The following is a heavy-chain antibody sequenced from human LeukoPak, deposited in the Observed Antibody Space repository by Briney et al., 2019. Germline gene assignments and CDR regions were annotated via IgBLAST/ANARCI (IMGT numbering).Heavy chain of an antibody. CDR1: GWSFSGYY. D-gene: IGHD4-23*01. J-gene: IGHJ4*02. Sequence: PSETLSLTCAVYGWSFSGYYWSWIRQPPGKGLEWIGEINHSGSTNYNPSLKSRVTISVDTSKNQFSLKLSSVTAADTAVYYCARVVVTSTVSPFDYWGQGTLVTVSS. V-gene: IGHV4-34*01. CDR3: ARVVVTSTVSPFDY. CDR2: INHSGST.